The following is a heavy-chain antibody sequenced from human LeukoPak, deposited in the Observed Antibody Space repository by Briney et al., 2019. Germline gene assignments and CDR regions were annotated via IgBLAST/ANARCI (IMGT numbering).Heavy chain of an antibody. CDR1: GFTFSSYS. J-gene: IGHJ4*02. V-gene: IGHV3-48*01. Sequence: GGSLRLSCAASGFTFSSYSMNWVRQAPGKGLEWVSYISSSSSTIYYADSVKGRFTISRDNAKNSLYLQMSSLRAEDTAVYYCAKDLGYYYDSSGYYYHDYWGQGTLVTVSS. D-gene: IGHD3-22*01. CDR3: AKDLGYYYDSSGYYYHDY. CDR2: ISSSSSTI.